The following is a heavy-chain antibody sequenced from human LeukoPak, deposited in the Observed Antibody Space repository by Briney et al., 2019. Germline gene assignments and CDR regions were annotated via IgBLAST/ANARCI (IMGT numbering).Heavy chain of an antibody. CDR1: GYTFTSYA. Sequence: ASVKVSCKASGYTFTSYAISWVRQAPGQGLEWMGGIIPIFGTANYAQKFQGRVTITADKSTSTAYMELSSLRSEDTAVYYCARSSIIAAAGPYYFDYWGQGTLVTVSS. CDR3: ARSSIIAAAGPYYFDY. V-gene: IGHV1-69*06. J-gene: IGHJ4*02. D-gene: IGHD6-13*01. CDR2: IIPIFGTA.